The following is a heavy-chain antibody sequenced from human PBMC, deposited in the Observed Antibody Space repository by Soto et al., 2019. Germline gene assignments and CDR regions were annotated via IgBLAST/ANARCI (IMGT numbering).Heavy chain of an antibody. D-gene: IGHD6-6*01. CDR3: ARHGSSSSGAAWFDP. V-gene: IGHV5-51*01. CDR1: GFTFSSYG. Sequence: GGSLRLSCAASGFTFSSYGMHWVRQAPGKGLEWVGIIYPGDSDTRYSPSFQGQVTISADKSISTAYLQWSSLKASDTAMYYCARHGSSSSGAAWFDPWGQETLVTVSS. J-gene: IGHJ5*02. CDR2: IYPGDSDT.